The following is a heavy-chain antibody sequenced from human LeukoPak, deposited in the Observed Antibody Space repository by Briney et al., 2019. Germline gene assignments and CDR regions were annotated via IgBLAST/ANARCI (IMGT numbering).Heavy chain of an antibody. CDR3: ARDGLRDYGGNWFDP. V-gene: IGHV3-48*03. Sequence: GGSLRLSCAASGFTFSSYEMNWVRQAPGKGLEWVSYIDSSGSTIDYVDSVKGRFTISRDNAKNSLYLQMNSLRAEDTAVYYCARDGLRDYGGNWFDPWGQGTLVTVSS. J-gene: IGHJ5*02. CDR1: GFTFSSYE. D-gene: IGHD4/OR15-4a*01. CDR2: IDSSGSTI.